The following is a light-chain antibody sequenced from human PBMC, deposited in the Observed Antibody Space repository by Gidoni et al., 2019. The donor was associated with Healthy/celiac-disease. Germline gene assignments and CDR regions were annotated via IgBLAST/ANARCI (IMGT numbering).Light chain of an antibody. CDR1: TGAVTSGHY. CDR3: LLSYSGARPV. CDR2: DTS. V-gene: IGLV7-46*01. Sequence: QAVVTQEPSLTVSPGATVTLTCGSSTGAVTSGHYPYWFQQKPGQSPRTLIYDTSNKHSWTPARFSGSLLGGKAALTLSGAQPEDEAEYYCLLSYSGARPVFGGGTKLTVL. J-gene: IGLJ2*01.